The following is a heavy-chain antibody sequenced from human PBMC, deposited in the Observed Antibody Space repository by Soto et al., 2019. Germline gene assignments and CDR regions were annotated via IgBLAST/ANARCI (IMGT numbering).Heavy chain of an antibody. CDR2: IIPIFGTA. CDR3: ARDPVDDFWSGRGDFDT. J-gene: IGHJ3*02. CDR1: GGTFSSYA. Sequence: SVKVSCKASGGTFSSYAISWVRQAPGQGLEWMGGIIPIFGTANYAQKFQGGVTITADESTSTAYMELSSLRSEDTAVYYCARDPVDDFWSGRGDFDTWGQGTMVTVSS. V-gene: IGHV1-69*13. D-gene: IGHD3-3*01.